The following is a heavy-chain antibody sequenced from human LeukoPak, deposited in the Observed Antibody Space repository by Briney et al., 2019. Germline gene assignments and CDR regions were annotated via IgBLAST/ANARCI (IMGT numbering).Heavy chain of an antibody. V-gene: IGHV1-8*03. CDR3: AREGAAADPDY. D-gene: IGHD6-13*01. J-gene: IGHJ4*02. CDR1: GYTFTSYD. Sequence: ASVKVSCKASGYTFTSYDINWVRQATGQGLVWMGWMNPNSGNTGYAQKFQGRVTITRNTSISTAYMELSSLRSEDTAVYYCAREGAAADPDYWGQGTLVTVSS. CDR2: MNPNSGNT.